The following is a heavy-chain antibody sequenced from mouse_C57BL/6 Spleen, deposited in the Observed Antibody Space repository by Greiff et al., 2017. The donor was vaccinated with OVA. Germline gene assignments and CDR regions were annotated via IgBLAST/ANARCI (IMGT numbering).Heavy chain of an antibody. Sequence: VKLMESGAELVRPGTSVKVSCKASGYAFTNYLIEWVKQRPGQGLEWIGVINPGSGGTNYNEKFKGKATLTADKSSSTAYMQLSSLTSEDSAVYFCAREGYDGYYDYAMDYWGQGTSVTVSS. D-gene: IGHD2-3*01. CDR1: GYAFTNYL. V-gene: IGHV1-54*01. CDR2: INPGSGGT. J-gene: IGHJ4*01. CDR3: AREGYDGYYDYAMDY.